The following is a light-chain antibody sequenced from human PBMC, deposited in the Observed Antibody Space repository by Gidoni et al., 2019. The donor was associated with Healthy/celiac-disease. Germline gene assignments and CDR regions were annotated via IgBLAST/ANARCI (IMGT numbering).Light chain of an antibody. J-gene: IGLJ3*02. CDR1: SSDVGGYNS. V-gene: IGLV2-14*01. CDR2: DVS. Sequence: QSALTQPASVSGSPGQSITISCTGTSSDVGGYNSVSWYQQHPGKAPKLMIYDVSNRPSGVSNRFSGSKSGNTASLTISGRQAEDEADYYCSSYTSSSTLGVFGGGTKLTV. CDR3: SSYTSSSTLGV.